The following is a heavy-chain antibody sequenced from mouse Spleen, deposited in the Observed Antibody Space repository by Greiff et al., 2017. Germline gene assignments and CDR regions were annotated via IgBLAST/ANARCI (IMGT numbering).Heavy chain of an antibody. J-gene: IGHJ3*01. CDR1: GFTFSSYA. V-gene: IGHV5-9-3*01. CDR2: ISSGGSYT. CDR3: ARQAARYYSNYAY. Sequence: EVQRVESGGGLVKPGGSLKLSCAASGFTFSSYAMSWVRQTPEKRLEWVATISSGGSYTYYPDSVKGRFTISRDNARNTLYLQMSSLRSEDTAMYYCARQAARYYSNYAYWGQGTLVTVSA. D-gene: IGHD2-5*01.